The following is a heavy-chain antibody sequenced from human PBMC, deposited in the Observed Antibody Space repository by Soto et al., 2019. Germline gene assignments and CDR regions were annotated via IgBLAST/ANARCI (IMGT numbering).Heavy chain of an antibody. V-gene: IGHV3-21*01. CDR1: GFTFSSYS. J-gene: IGHJ6*02. CDR3: ARMYGDYGLNDNYYGMDV. CDR2: ISSSSSYI. D-gene: IGHD4-17*01. Sequence: EVQLVESGGGLVKPGGSLRLSCAASGFTFSSYSMNWARQAPGKGLEWVSSISSSSSYIYFADSVKGRFTISRDNAKNSPYLQMNSLRAEDTAVYYCARMYGDYGLNDNYYGMDVWGQGTTVTVSS.